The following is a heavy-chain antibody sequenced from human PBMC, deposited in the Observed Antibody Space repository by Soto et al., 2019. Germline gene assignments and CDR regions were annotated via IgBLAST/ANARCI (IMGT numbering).Heavy chain of an antibody. CDR2: IIPRSGIG. CDR1: GGTFSSSA. J-gene: IGHJ6*02. Sequence: QVQLVQSGAEVKKPGSSVKVSCKASGGTFSSSAISWVRQAPGQGLEWMGGIIPRSGIGKYAQKFQGRVTMTADDSTSTVYMELNRLRSEDTAVYYCVRDGSIAAAGSNYYYGMDVWGQGTTVTVSS. CDR3: VRDGSIAAAGSNYYYGMDV. D-gene: IGHD6-13*01. V-gene: IGHV1-69*01.